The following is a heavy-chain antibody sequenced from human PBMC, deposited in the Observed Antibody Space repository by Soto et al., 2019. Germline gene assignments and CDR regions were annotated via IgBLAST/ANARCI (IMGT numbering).Heavy chain of an antibody. CDR1: GFSLSTSGVG. CDR2: IYWDDDK. V-gene: IGHV2-5*02. J-gene: IGHJ3*02. CDR3: AHQPGSRLTFDAFDT. D-gene: IGHD1-26*01. Sequence: QITLKESGPTLVKPTQTLTLTCTFSGFSLSTSGVGVGWIRQPPGKALEWLALIYWDDDKRYSPSLKSRLTITKDTSKNQVVLTMTNMDPVDTATYCFAHQPGSRLTFDAFDTWGQGTMVTVSS.